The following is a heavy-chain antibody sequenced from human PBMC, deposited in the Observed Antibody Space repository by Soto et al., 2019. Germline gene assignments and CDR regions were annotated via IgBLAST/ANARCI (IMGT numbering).Heavy chain of an antibody. CDR2: IADDASKK. D-gene: IGHD2-15*01. CDR1: GFSFSYYA. J-gene: IGHJ1*01. CDR3: ASTYCSGGSCYLTEYFQH. V-gene: IGHV3-30*03. Sequence: QVQLVESGGGVVQPGRSLRLSCAASGFSFSYYAMHWVRQAPGKGLEWVSVIADDASKKYDSDSLKGRFTISRDNSKNTLYLQMNSLRDEDTAVYYCASTYCSGGSCYLTEYFQHWGQGTRVTVSS.